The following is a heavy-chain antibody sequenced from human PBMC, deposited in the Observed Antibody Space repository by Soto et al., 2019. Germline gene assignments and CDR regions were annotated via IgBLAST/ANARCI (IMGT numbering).Heavy chain of an antibody. J-gene: IGHJ4*01. D-gene: IGHD5-18*01. Sequence: HVQLVQSGAEVKKPGSSVKVSCKASGGTFSSYAISWVRQAPGQGLEWMGGIIPIFGTANYAQKFQGRVTMTANESMSPAYMELSSLRSEHTAVYYCARYSYGYSYLDYRGQGTLVTVSS. CDR1: GGTFSSYA. V-gene: IGHV1-69*12. CDR3: ARYSYGYSYLDY. CDR2: IIPIFGTA.